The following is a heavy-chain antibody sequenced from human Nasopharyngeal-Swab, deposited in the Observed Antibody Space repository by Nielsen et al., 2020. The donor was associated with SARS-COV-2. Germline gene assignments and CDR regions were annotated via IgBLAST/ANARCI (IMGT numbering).Heavy chain of an antibody. J-gene: IGHJ4*02. V-gene: IGHV1-8*01. CDR2: MNPNSGNT. Sequence: WVRQAPGQGLEWMGWMNPNSGNTGYAQKFQGRVTMTRNTSISTAYMELSSPRSEDTAVYYCARRRPSWYCSSTSCSPEDYWGQGTLVTVSS. CDR3: ARRRPSWYCSSTSCSPEDY. D-gene: IGHD2-2*01.